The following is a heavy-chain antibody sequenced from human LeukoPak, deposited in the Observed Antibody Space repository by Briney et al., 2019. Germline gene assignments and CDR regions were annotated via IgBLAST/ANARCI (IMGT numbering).Heavy chain of an antibody. Sequence: GASVKVSCKASGYTFTTYDINWVRQATGQGLEWMGWMNPHSGNTGSAQKFQGRVTMTRNTSISTAYMEVSSLRSEDTAVYYCARGGGYYDSDGYYSHAFDIWGQGTMVTVSS. CDR1: GYTFTTYD. V-gene: IGHV1-8*01. CDR2: MNPHSGNT. CDR3: ARGGGYYDSDGYYSHAFDI. D-gene: IGHD3-22*01. J-gene: IGHJ3*02.